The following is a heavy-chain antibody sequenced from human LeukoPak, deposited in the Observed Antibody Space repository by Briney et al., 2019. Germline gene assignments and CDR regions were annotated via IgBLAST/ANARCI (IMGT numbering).Heavy chain of an antibody. V-gene: IGHV3-7*04. Sequence: GGSLRLSCAASGFVFSSNWMTWVRQAPGKGLEWVANIKQDGSEKYYVDSVKDRFTISRDNAKNSLYLQMNSLRAEDTAVYYCARGLRWVDYWGQGTLVTVSS. D-gene: IGHD4-23*01. CDR3: ARGLRWVDY. CDR1: GFVFSSNW. J-gene: IGHJ4*02. CDR2: IKQDGSEK.